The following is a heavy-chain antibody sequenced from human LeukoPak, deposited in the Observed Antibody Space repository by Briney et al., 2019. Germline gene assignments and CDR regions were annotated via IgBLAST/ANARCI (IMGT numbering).Heavy chain of an antibody. CDR3: ARARQDYGGNSGYFVY. V-gene: IGHV3-30*04. J-gene: IGHJ4*02. CDR1: GFTFSSYA. CDR2: ISYDGSNK. D-gene: IGHD4-23*01. Sequence: RRSLRLSCAASGFTFSSYAMHWVRQAPGKGLECVAVISYDGSNKYYADSVKGRFTISRDNSKNTLYLQMNSLRAEDTAVYYCARARQDYGGNSGYFVYWGQGTLVTVSS.